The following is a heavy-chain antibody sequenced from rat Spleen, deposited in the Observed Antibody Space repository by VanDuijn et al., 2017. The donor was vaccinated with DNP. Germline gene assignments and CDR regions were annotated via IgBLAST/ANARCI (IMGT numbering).Heavy chain of an antibody. J-gene: IGHJ2*01. Sequence: EVQLVETGGDLVPPGRSLKLSCVASGFTFSSYWMFWIRQAPGKGLEWVASINIDGGSTYYPDSVKGRFTISRDNAENTVYLQMNSLRSEDTATYYCAKSGNYGSFDYWGQGVMVTVSS. CDR2: INIDGGST. V-gene: IGHV5-58*01. CDR3: AKSGNYGSFDY. D-gene: IGHD1-3*01. CDR1: GFTFSSYW.